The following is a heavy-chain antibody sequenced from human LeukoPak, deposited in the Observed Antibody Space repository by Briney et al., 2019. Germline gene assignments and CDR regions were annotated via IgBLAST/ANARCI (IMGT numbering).Heavy chain of an antibody. CDR3: ARFVNYGSGSYYPNFDY. J-gene: IGHJ4*02. V-gene: IGHV5-10-1*01. D-gene: IGHD3-10*01. CDR2: IDPSDSYT. CDR1: GYSFTTYW. Sequence: PGESLKISCKASGYSFTTYWIGWVRQMPGKGLEWMGRIDPSDSYTNYSPSFQGHVTISADKSISTAYLQWSSLKASDTAMYYCARFVNYGSGSYYPNFDYWGQGTLVTVSS.